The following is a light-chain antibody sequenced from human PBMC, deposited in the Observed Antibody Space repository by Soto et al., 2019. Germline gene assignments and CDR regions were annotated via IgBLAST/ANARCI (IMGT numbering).Light chain of an antibody. CDR3: QQYVRSPNT. Sequence: EIVLTQSPGTLSLSPGERATLSCRASQSVSSSFLAWYQQKPGQAPRLLLYGASNRATGIPDRVSGSGSGSNFILTISRLEPEDFAVYFGQQYVRSPNTFGKGTTVE. CDR2: GAS. V-gene: IGKV3-20*01. J-gene: IGKJ1*01. CDR1: QSVSSSF.